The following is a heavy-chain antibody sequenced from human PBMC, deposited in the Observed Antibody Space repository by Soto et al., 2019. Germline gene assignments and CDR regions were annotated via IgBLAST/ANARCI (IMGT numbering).Heavy chain of an antibody. CDR3: ARDYLGVPHRVTDY. D-gene: IGHD3-3*01. V-gene: IGHV3-30*04. Sequence: TFYNYAMHWVLQAPGKGLEWVAVISYDGSNKYYADSVKGRFTISRDNSKNTLYLQMNSLRAEDTAFFYCARDYLGVPHRVTDYLGQGTLVTVSS. CDR2: ISYDGSNK. CDR1: TFYNYA. J-gene: IGHJ4*02.